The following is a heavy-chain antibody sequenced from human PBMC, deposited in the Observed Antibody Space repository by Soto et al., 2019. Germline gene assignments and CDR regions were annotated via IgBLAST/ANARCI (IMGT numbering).Heavy chain of an antibody. CDR2: IIPIFGTA. D-gene: IGHD2-15*01. CDR3: ATRRAYCSGGSCYSPFDY. V-gene: IGHV1-69*13. Sequence: GASVKVSCKASGGTLSSYAISWVRQAPGQGLEWMGGIIPIFGTANYAQKFQGRVTITADESTSTAYMELSSLRSEDTAVYYCATRRAYCSGGSCYSPFDYWGQGTLVTVSS. J-gene: IGHJ4*02. CDR1: GGTLSSYA.